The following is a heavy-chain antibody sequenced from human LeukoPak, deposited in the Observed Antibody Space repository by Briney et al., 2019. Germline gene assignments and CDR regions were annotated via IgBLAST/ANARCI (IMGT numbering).Heavy chain of an antibody. V-gene: IGHV3-73*01. CDR2: IRSKANSYAT. CDR3: TRHSGYQPTNY. CDR1: GLTFSGSA. J-gene: IGHJ4*02. Sequence: GGSLRLSCAASGLTFSGSAMHWVRQASGKGLEWVGRIRSKANSYATAYAASVKGRFTISRDDSKNTAYLQMNSLKTEDTAVYYCTRHSGYQPTNYWGQGTLVTVSS. D-gene: IGHD3-22*01.